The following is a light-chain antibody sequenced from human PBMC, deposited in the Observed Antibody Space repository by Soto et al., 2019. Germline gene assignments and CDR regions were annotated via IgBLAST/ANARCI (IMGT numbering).Light chain of an antibody. V-gene: IGKV3-20*01. Sequence: ELVLTQSPGTLPLSPGESATLSCRASRSVSGAYLAWYKQNPGQAPRLLIYGASTKATGIPDRFSGSGSGTDFTLNISGLESEDFAVYYCHQYANSHWTFGQGTRVEIK. J-gene: IGKJ1*01. CDR1: RSVSGAY. CDR2: GAS. CDR3: HQYANSHWT.